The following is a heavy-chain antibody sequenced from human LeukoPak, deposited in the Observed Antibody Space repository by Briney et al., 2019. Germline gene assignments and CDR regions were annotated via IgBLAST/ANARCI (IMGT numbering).Heavy chain of an antibody. D-gene: IGHD4-23*01. J-gene: IGHJ6*03. CDR3: ARISYGGNSVYYYYMDV. CDR2: ISSSGSTI. CDR1: GFTFSSYE. V-gene: IGHV3-48*03. Sequence: GGSLRLSCAASGFTFSSYEMNWVRQAPGKGLEWVSYISSSGSTIYYADSVKGRFTISRDNAKNSLYLQMSSLRAEDTALYYCARISYGGNSVYYYYMDVWGKGTTVTVSS.